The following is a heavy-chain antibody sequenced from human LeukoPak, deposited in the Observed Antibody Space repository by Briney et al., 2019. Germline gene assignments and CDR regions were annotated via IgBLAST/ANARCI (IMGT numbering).Heavy chain of an antibody. D-gene: IGHD6-13*01. J-gene: IGHJ4*02. CDR1: GGSISSYY. CDR2: IYYSGST. V-gene: IGHV4-59*01. Sequence: PSETLSLTCTVPGGSISSYYWSWIRQPPGKGLEWIGYIYYSGSTNYNPSLKSRVTISVDTSKNQFSLKLSSVTAADTAVYYCARVGQQQLGDSFDYWGQGTLVTVSS. CDR3: ARVGQQQLGDSFDY.